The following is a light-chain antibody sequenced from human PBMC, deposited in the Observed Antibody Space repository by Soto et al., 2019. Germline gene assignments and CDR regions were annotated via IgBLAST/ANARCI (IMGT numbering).Light chain of an antibody. J-gene: IGKJ1*01. Sequence: DIQMTQSPSTLSASVGDRVTITCRASQSISSWLAWYQQKPGKAPKLLLYKESSLESGVASRFSGSGSGTEFTLPISSLQPDGFATCDFQQYNSPRTFGQGTKVELK. CDR1: QSISSW. CDR2: KES. CDR3: QQYNSPRT. V-gene: IGKV1-5*03.